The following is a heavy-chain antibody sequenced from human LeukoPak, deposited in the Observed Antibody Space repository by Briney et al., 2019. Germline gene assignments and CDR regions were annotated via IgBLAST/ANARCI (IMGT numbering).Heavy chain of an antibody. CDR1: GFTFSSYG. J-gene: IGHJ4*02. CDR3: ARYFEGGSYYGQYYFDF. D-gene: IGHD1-26*01. CDR2: ISYDGSNK. Sequence: GRSLRLSCAASGFTFSSYGMHWVRQAPGKGLEWVAVISYDGSNKYYADSVKGRFTISRDNAKNSLYLQMSSLRAEDTAVYYCARYFEGGSYYGQYYFDFWGQGTLVTVSS. V-gene: IGHV3-30*03.